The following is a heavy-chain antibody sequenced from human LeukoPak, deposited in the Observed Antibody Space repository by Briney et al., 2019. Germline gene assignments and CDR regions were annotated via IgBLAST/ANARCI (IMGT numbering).Heavy chain of an antibody. CDR3: ARSDYYDSSGYFAGGDWFDP. CDR1: GYTFTGYY. Sequence: ASVKVSLKSSGYTFTGYYMHWVRQAPGQGLEWMGLINPNSGGTNYAQTLQGRVTVTRDTSITTDYLEVSSLRSDDTAVYYCARSDYYDSSGYFAGGDWFDPWGQGTLVTVSS. D-gene: IGHD3-22*01. V-gene: IGHV1-2*06. J-gene: IGHJ5*02. CDR2: INPNSGGT.